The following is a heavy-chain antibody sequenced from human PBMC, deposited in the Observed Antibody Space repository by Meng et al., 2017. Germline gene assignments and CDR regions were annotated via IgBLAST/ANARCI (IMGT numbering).Heavy chain of an antibody. CDR2: IYYSGST. V-gene: IGHV4-59*01. D-gene: IGHD3-9*01. Sequence: SETLSLTCTVSGGSISSYYWSWIRQPPGKGLEWIGYIYYSGSTNYNPSLKSRVTISVDTSKNQFSLKLITVTAADTAVYYCARYYRPILTGYYYFDYWGQGTLVTVSS. J-gene: IGHJ4*02. CDR1: GGSISSYY. CDR3: ARYYRPILTGYYYFDY.